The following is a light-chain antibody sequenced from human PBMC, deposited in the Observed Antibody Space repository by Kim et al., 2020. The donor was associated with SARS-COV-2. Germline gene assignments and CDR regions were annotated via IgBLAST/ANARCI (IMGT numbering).Light chain of an antibody. CDR1: QDITNS. V-gene: IGKV3-15*01. Sequence: EIVMTQSPPTLSVSPGDRATLSCRASQDITNSLAWYQQKPGQAPRLLIYGATTRATGVPVRFSGRQSGTEFTLTISSLQSEDFAVYYCQQNKTWPLFGPGTKLEIK. J-gene: IGKJ2*01. CDR3: QQNKTWPL. CDR2: GAT.